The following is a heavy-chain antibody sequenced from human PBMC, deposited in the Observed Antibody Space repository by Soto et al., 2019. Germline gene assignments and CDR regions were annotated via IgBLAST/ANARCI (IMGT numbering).Heavy chain of an antibody. V-gene: IGHV3-23*01. CDR2: ISGSGGST. Sequence: GGSLRLSCAASGFTFSSYAMSWVRQAPGKGLEWVSAISGSGGSTYYADSVKGRFTISRDNSKNTLYLQMNSLRAEDTAVYYCAKDLRPSSSGIYYFDYWGQGTLVTVSS. J-gene: IGHJ4*02. D-gene: IGHD6-6*01. CDR1: GFTFSSYA. CDR3: AKDLRPSSSGIYYFDY.